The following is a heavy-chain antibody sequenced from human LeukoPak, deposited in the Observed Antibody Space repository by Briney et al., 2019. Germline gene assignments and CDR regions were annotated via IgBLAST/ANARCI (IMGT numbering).Heavy chain of an antibody. CDR1: GFTFSSYG. J-gene: IGHJ6*03. D-gene: IGHD2-15*01. V-gene: IGHV3-30*02. CDR2: IRYDGSNK. CDR3: AKAGGYCSGGSCYPYYYYYMDV. Sequence: GGSLRLSCAASGFTFSSYGMHWVRQAPGKGLEWVAFIRYDGSNKYYADSVKGRFTISRDNSKNTLYPQMNSLRAEDTAVYYCAKAGGYCSGGSCYPYYYYYMDVWGKGTTVTISS.